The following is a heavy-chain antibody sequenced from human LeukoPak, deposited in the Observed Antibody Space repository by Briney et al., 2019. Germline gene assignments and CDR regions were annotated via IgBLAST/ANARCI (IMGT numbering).Heavy chain of an antibody. D-gene: IGHD1-26*01. CDR2: IIPIFGTT. CDR1: GGTFSSYE. Sequence: EASVKVSCKASGGTFSSYEISWVRQAPGQGLEWMGGIIPIFGTTKYARKFQGRVTITADESTSTAYMELSSLRSEDTAVYYCARSTMGATDFDYWGQGTPVTVSS. CDR3: ARSTMGATDFDY. J-gene: IGHJ4*02. V-gene: IGHV1-69*13.